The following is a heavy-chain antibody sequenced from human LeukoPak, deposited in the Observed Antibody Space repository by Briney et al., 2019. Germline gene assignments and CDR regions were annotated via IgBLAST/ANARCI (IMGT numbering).Heavy chain of an antibody. V-gene: IGHV1-69*05. Sequence: EASVKVSCKASGGTSSSYAISWVRQAPGQGLEWMGGIIPIFGTANYAQKFQGRVTVTRDTSTSTVHMELSGLRSEDTAVYYCARDQEAFDYWGQGTLVTVSS. J-gene: IGHJ4*02. CDR3: ARDQEAFDY. CDR1: GGTSSSYA. CDR2: IIPIFGTA.